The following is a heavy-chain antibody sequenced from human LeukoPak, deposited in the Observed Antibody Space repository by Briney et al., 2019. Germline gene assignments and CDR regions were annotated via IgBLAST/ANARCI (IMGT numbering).Heavy chain of an antibody. Sequence: SETLSLTCAVYGGSFSGYYWSWIRQPPGKGLEWIGEINHSGSTNYNPSLKSRVTISVDTSKNQFSLKLSSVTAADTAVYYCARGYSYGLWNDYWGQGTLVTVSS. D-gene: IGHD5-18*01. CDR3: ARGYSYGLWNDY. CDR1: GGSFSGYY. V-gene: IGHV4-34*01. J-gene: IGHJ4*02. CDR2: INHSGST.